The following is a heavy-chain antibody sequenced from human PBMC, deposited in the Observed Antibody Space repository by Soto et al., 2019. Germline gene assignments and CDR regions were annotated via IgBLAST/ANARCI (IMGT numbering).Heavy chain of an antibody. CDR2: VIPIFGTA. V-gene: IGHV1-69*06. CDR1: GGTFSSYA. D-gene: IGHD1-26*01. CDR3: ARIVGATTSYYYGMDV. J-gene: IGHJ6*02. Sequence: QVQLVQSGAEVKTPGSSVKVSCKASGGTFSSYAIRWVRQAPGQGLEWLGGVIPIFGTANYAQKLQGRVTRTADKSTSTAYMELSSVRSADKAVYYCARIVGATTSYYYGMDVWGQGTKVTVSS.